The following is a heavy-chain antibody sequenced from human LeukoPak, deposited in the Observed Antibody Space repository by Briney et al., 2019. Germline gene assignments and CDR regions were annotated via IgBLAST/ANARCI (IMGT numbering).Heavy chain of an antibody. J-gene: IGHJ4*02. D-gene: IGHD1-26*01. CDR3: ARGLGATKASFAY. V-gene: IGHV3-48*03. CDR1: GFTFSSYE. CDR2: ISSSGSTI. Sequence: PGGSLGLSCAASGFTFSSYEMNWVRQAPGKGLEWVSYISSSGSTIYYADSVKGRFTISRDNAKNSLYLQMNSLRAEDTAVYYCARGLGATKASFAYWGQGTLVTVSS.